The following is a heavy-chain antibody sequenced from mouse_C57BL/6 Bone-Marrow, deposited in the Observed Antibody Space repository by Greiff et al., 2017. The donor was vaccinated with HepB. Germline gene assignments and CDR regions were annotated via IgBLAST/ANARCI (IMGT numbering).Heavy chain of an antibody. J-gene: IGHJ3*01. CDR3: ARLHSNYVAWFAY. CDR2: ISSGSSTI. D-gene: IGHD2-5*01. V-gene: IGHV5-17*01. CDR1: GFTFSDYG. Sequence: VQLKESGGGLVKPGGSLKLSCAASGFTFSDYGMHWVRQAPEKGLEWVAYISSGSSTIYYADTVKGRFTISRDNAKNTLFLQMTSLRSEDTAMYYCARLHSNYVAWFAYWGQGTLVTVSA.